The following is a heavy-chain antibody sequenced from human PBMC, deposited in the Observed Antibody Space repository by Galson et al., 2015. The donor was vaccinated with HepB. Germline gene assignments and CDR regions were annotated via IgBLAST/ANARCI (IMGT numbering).Heavy chain of an antibody. V-gene: IGHV1-18*01. D-gene: IGHD6-19*01. CDR2: ITAYNGNT. CDR3: ARRIAVAWGSYFDY. CDR1: GYTFTSYG. J-gene: IGHJ4*02. Sequence: SVKVSCKASGYTFTSYGISWVRQAPGQGLEWMGWITAYNGNTNYAQKLQGRVTMTTDTSTSTAYMELRSLRSDDTAVYYCARRIAVAWGSYFDYWGQGTLVTVSS.